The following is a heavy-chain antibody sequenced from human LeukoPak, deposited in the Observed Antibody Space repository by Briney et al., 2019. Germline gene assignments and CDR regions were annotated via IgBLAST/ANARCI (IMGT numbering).Heavy chain of an antibody. D-gene: IGHD1-1*01. V-gene: IGHV4-34*01. CDR1: GGSFSGYY. J-gene: IGHJ4*02. CDR2: INHSGST. CDR3: ARREYNWNVPFAY. Sequence: SETLSLTCAVYGGSFSGYYWSWIRQPPGKGLEWIGEINHSGSTNYNPSLKSRVTISVDTSKNQFSLKLSSVTAADTAVYYCARREYNWNVPFAYWGQGTLVTVSS.